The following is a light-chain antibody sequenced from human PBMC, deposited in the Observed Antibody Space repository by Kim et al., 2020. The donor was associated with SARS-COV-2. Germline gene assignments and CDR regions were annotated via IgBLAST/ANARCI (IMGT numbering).Light chain of an antibody. J-gene: IGKJ2*01. CDR2: KAS. V-gene: IGKV1-5*03. CDR3: QQYNRYST. Sequence: LSGSVVDRVTIACRASQSISNWLAWYQQKPGKAPKLLIYKASSLESGVPSRFSGSGSGTEFTLTISSLQPDDFATYYCQQYNRYSTFGQGTNLEI. CDR1: QSISNW.